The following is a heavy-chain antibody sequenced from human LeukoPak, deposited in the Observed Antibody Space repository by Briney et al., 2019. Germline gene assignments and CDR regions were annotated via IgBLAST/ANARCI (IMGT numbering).Heavy chain of an antibody. CDR2: ISGSGGST. Sequence: HPGGSLRLSCAASGFTFSSYSMNWVRQAPGKGLEWVSAISGSGGSTYYADSVKGRFTISRDNSKNTLYLQMNSLRAEDTAVYYCAKERLGYSPFDYWGQGTLVTVSS. J-gene: IGHJ4*02. D-gene: IGHD6-13*01. CDR3: AKERLGYSPFDY. V-gene: IGHV3-23*01. CDR1: GFTFSSYS.